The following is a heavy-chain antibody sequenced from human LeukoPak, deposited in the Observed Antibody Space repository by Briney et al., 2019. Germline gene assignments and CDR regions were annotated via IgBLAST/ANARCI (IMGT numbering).Heavy chain of an antibody. V-gene: IGHV4-34*01. D-gene: IGHD3-10*01. J-gene: IGHJ4*02. CDR2: IYYSGST. CDR3: ARSGRITMVRGVIYYFDY. CDR1: GGSFSGYY. Sequence: SETLSLTCAVYGGSFSGYYWSWIRQPPGKGLEWIGSIYYSGSTYYNPSLKSRVTISVDTSKNQFSLKLSSVTAADTAVYYCARSGRITMVRGVIYYFDYWGQGTLVTASS.